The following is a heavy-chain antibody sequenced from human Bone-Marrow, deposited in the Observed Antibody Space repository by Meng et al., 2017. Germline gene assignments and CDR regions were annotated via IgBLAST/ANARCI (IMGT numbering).Heavy chain of an antibody. J-gene: IGHJ4*02. CDR1: GFSFSRYA. Sequence: QVQLVESGGVVLQPGMSLRLSCAASGFSFSRYALHWIRQAPGEGLECVSVVSSDGSNGYYADSVNGRFTISRDNSKNTYYLQMNSLRSEDTAVYYCAKGGAFYFDYWGQGALVTVSS. CDR2: VSSDGSNG. V-gene: IGHV3-30-3*01. CDR3: AKGGAFYFDY. D-gene: IGHD4-17*01.